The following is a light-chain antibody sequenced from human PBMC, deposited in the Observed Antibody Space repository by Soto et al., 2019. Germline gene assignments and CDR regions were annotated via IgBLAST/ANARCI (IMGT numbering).Light chain of an antibody. CDR1: QSIDNS. V-gene: IGKV3-15*01. J-gene: IGKJ5*01. CDR3: QQYKIWPPIT. Sequence: EIVMTQSPGTLSVSPGERATLSCGASQSIDNSLAWYQQKPGQAPGLLLYGASTRATGVPARFSGSGSGTEFTLTISSLQSEDFAVYYCQQYKIWPPITFGQGTRLEIK. CDR2: GAS.